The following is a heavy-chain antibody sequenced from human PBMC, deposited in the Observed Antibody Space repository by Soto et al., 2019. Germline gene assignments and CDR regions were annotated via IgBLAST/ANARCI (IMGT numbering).Heavy chain of an antibody. CDR3: ARELLSSGWYYYGMDV. CDR2: ISAYNDNT. V-gene: IGHV1-18*01. Sequence: ASVKVSCKASGYTFTSYGSSWVRQAPGQGHEWMGWISAYNDNTNYAQKLQGRVTMTTDTSTSTAYMELRSLRSDDTAVYYCARELLSSGWYYYGMDVWGQGTTVTVSS. CDR1: GYTFTSYG. J-gene: IGHJ6*02. D-gene: IGHD6-19*01.